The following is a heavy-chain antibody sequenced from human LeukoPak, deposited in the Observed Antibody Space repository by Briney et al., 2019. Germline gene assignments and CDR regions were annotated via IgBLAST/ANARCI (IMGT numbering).Heavy chain of an antibody. Sequence: GGSLRLSCAASGFTFSRYSMNWVRQAPGKGLEWVSSISSSSSYIYYADSVKGRFTISRDNAKNSLYLQMNSLRAEDTAVYYCAREDAEQWLVREAFDIWGQGTMVTVSS. CDR1: GFTFSRYS. V-gene: IGHV3-21*01. CDR2: ISSSSSYI. D-gene: IGHD6-19*01. J-gene: IGHJ3*02. CDR3: AREDAEQWLVREAFDI.